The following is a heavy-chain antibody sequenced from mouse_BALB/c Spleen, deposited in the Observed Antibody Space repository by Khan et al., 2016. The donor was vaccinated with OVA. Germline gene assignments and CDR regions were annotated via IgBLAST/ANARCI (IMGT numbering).Heavy chain of an antibody. J-gene: IGHJ2*02. Sequence: EVELVESGGGLVKPGGSLKLSCAASGFTFSRYPMSWVRQTPEKRLEWVASIGSGGSTYHPDSVKGRFTISRDNARNLLFLQMSSLRSEDTAMYFCAIVNGRSGVDYWGQGTSLAVSS. CDR2: IGSGGST. CDR1: GFTFSRYP. V-gene: IGHV5-6-5*01. D-gene: IGHD1-1*01. CDR3: AIVNGRSGVDY.